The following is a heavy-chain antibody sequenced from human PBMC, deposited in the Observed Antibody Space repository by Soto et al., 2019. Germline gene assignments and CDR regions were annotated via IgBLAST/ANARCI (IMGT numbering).Heavy chain of an antibody. D-gene: IGHD3-16*01. V-gene: IGHV1-18*01. J-gene: IGHJ6*02. Sequence: QVQLVQSGAEVKNPGASVKVSCKASGYTFTRYGIGWARQAPGQGLEWMGWINTYNGNTNYAQKVQGRVTLTTDTPTSPAYMELRSLRSNDTAIYYCAMVDVYVTPSPQDVWGQGTTVIVSS. CDR2: INTYNGNT. CDR1: GYTFTRYG. CDR3: AMVDVYVTPSPQDV.